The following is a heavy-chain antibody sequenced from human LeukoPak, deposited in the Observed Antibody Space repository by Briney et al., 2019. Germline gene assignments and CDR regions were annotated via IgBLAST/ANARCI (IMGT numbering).Heavy chain of an antibody. CDR3: ARSVVVPAAMKGRNWFDP. V-gene: IGHV1-2*02. Sequence: ASVKVSCKASGYTFTGYYMHWVRQAPGQGLEWMGWINPNSGGTNYAQKFQGRVTMTRDTSISTAYMELGRLRSDDTAVYYCARSVVVPAAMKGRNWFDPWGQGTLVTVSS. CDR2: INPNSGGT. J-gene: IGHJ5*02. CDR1: GYTFTGYY. D-gene: IGHD2-2*01.